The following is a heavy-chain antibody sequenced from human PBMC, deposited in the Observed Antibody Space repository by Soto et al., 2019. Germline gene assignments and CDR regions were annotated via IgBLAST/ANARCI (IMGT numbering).Heavy chain of an antibody. V-gene: IGHV4-59*01. J-gene: IGHJ4*02. CDR3: ARGAHYSDYDY. D-gene: IGHD4-4*01. CDR1: GGSISSYF. Sequence: SETLSLTCTVSGGSISSYFWSWVRQPPGKGLEWIGYIYYSGSTNYNPSLKSRITISVDTSKNQFSLKLSSVTAADTAVYYCARGAHYSDYDYWGQGTLVTVSS. CDR2: IYYSGST.